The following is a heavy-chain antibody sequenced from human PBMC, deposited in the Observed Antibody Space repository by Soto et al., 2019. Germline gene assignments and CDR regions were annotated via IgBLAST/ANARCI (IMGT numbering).Heavy chain of an antibody. CDR2: IKSKTDGGTT. CDR3: TTDHRQITIFGVVIDGYYFDY. Sequence: GGSLRLSCAASGFTFSNAWMSWVRQAPGKGLEWVGRIKSKTDGGTTDYAAPVKGRFTISRDDSKNTLYLQMNSLKTEDTAVYYCTTDHRQITIFGVVIDGYYFDYWGQGTLVTVSS. D-gene: IGHD3-3*01. CDR1: GFTFSNAW. V-gene: IGHV3-15*01. J-gene: IGHJ4*02.